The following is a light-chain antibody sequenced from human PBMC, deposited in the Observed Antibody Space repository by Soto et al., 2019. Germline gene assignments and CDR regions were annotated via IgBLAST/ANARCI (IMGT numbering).Light chain of an antibody. Sequence: DIQMTQSPSTLSASVGDRVTITCRASQSISRYLAWYQKKPGEAPKLLIYDASSLQSGVSSRFSGSGYGTEFSLSISSLQPDDLATYYCQHYHSLSDFGPATKVDI. CDR2: DAS. V-gene: IGKV1-5*01. J-gene: IGKJ3*01. CDR1: QSISRY. CDR3: QHYHSLSD.